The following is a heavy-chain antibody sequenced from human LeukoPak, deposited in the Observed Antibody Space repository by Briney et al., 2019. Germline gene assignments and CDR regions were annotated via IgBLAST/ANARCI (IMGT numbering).Heavy chain of an antibody. D-gene: IGHD5-24*01. J-gene: IGHJ5*02. Sequence: GSLRLSCAASGFTFSSYAMHWVRQAPGQGLEWVAVISYDGSNKYYADSVKGRFTISRDNSKNTLYLQMNSLRAEDTAVYYCARDRGRDGYNENANWFDPWGQGTLVTVSS. CDR2: ISYDGSNK. CDR3: ARDRGRDGYNENANWFDP. CDR1: GFTFSSYA. V-gene: IGHV3-30-3*01.